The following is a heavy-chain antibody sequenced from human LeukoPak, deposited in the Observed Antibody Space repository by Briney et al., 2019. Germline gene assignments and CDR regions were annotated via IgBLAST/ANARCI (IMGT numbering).Heavy chain of an antibody. Sequence: SVKVSCKASGGTFSSYAISWVRQAPGQGLEWMGGIIPIFGTANYAQKFQGRATITTDESTSTAYMELSSLRSEDTAVYYCAILLGGYCSSTSCFGRDYWGQGTLVTVSS. V-gene: IGHV1-69*05. D-gene: IGHD2-2*01. CDR1: GGTFSSYA. J-gene: IGHJ4*02. CDR2: IIPIFGTA. CDR3: AILLGGYCSSTSCFGRDY.